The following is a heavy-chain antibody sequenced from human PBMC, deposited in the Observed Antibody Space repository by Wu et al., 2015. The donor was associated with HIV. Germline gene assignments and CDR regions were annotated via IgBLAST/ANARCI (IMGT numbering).Heavy chain of an antibody. Sequence: QVRLVQSGAEVKKPGSSVKVSCKASGGTFSSYAISWVRQAPGQGLEYMGCLIPVFKISNYAQKFQGRVTITADESTGTAYMDLSSLRSDDTAVYYCARGVVRSREFDTWGQGTLVHRLL. CDR3: ARGVVRSREFDT. D-gene: IGHD1-1*01. V-gene: IGHV1-69*12. J-gene: IGHJ4*02. CDR2: LIPVFKIS. CDR1: GGTFSSYA.